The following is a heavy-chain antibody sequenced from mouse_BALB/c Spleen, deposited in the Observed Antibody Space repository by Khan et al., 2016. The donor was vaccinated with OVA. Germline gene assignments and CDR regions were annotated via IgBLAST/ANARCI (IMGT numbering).Heavy chain of an antibody. V-gene: IGHV2-6-7*01. CDR3: ASAYYCNYREAMDY. CDR2: IWGDGST. J-gene: IGHJ4*01. D-gene: IGHD2-10*01. Sequence: QMQLEESGPGLVAPSQSLSITCTVSGFSLTGYGVNWVRQPPGKGLEWLGMIWGDGSTDYNSALNSRLNLSKDNSKSQVFLKMNSLQPDDTARYYCASAYYCNYREAMDYWGQGTSVTVSS. CDR1: GFSLTGYG.